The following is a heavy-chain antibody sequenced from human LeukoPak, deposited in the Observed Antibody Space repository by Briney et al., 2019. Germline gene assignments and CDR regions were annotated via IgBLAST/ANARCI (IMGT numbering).Heavy chain of an antibody. CDR3: ARVYRDDYVWGSYRYFDY. V-gene: IGHV1-69*13. Sequence: SVKVSCKASGGTFSSYAISWGRQAPGQGLEWMGGIIPIFGTANYAQKFQGRVTNTADESTSTAYMELSSLRSEDTDVYYCARVYRDDYVWGSYRYFDYWGQGTLVTVSS. CDR1: GGTFSSYA. CDR2: IIPIFGTA. J-gene: IGHJ4*02. D-gene: IGHD3-16*02.